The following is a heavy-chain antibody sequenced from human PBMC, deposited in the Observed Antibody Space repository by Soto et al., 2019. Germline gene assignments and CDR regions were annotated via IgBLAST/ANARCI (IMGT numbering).Heavy chain of an antibody. CDR1: GFTFSGSA. CDR3: TRGSMTTVTTSYYYYGMDV. J-gene: IGHJ6*02. CDR2: IRSKANSYAT. V-gene: IGHV3-73*01. D-gene: IGHD4-17*01. Sequence: LRLSCAASGFTFSGSAMHWVRQASGKGLEWVGRIRSKANSYATAYAASVKGRFTISRDDSKNTAYMQMNSLKTEDTAVYYCTRGSMTTVTTSYYYYGMDVWGQGTTVTVS.